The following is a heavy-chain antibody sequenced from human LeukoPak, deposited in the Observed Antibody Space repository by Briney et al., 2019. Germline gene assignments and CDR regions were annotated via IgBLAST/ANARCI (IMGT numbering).Heavy chain of an antibody. CDR3: ASRREYCSTTSCSATFDI. CDR1: GYTFTTYA. V-gene: IGHV1-3*01. J-gene: IGHJ3*02. D-gene: IGHD2-2*01. CDR2: INAGNGNT. Sequence: ASVKVSCKASGYTFTTYAMHWVRQAPGQRLEWMGWINAGNGNTKYSQKFQGRVTITRDTSASTAYMELSSLRSEDTAVYYCASRREYCSTTSCSATFDIWGQEQWSPSLQ.